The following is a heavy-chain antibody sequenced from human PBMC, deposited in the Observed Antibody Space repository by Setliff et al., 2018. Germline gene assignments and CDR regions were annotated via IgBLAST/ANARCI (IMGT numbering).Heavy chain of an antibody. CDR1: GYIFTNYD. J-gene: IGHJ6*02. V-gene: IGHV1-8*03. Sequence: ASVKVSCKASGYIFTNYDINWVRQATGQGLEWMGWMNPNSGDTGFAQKFQGRVTITRNSSITTAYMELSSLTSEDTAVYYCARARPRYYYYYYGMDVWGQGTTVTVSS. CDR2: MNPNSGDT. CDR3: ARARPRYYYYYYGMDV.